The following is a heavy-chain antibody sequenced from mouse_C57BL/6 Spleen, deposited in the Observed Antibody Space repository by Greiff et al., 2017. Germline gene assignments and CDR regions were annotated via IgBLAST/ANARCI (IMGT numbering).Heavy chain of an antibody. J-gene: IGHJ3*01. CDR1: GFNIKDYD. CDR2: IDTEDGET. D-gene: IGHD2-2*01. V-gene: IGHV14-2*01. Sequence: EVQLVESGAELVKPGASVKLSCTASGFNIKDYDMHWVKQRTGQGLEWIGGIDTEDGETNYAQKFQGKATITADPSSNTAYVQLSSLTSDDAAVYYCARNNGYVWMDYWGQGTLVTVSS. CDR3: ARNNGYVWMDY.